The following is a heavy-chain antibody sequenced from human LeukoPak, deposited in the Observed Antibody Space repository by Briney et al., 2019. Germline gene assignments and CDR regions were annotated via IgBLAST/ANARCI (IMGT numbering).Heavy chain of an antibody. V-gene: IGHV1-2*02. CDR3: ARVDTAVRGVGDY. D-gene: IGHD3-10*01. CDR2: INPNSGGT. Sequence: ASVKVSCKASGYTFTGYYMHWVRQAPGQGLEWMGWINPNSGGTNYAQKFQGRVTMTRDTSISTAHMELSRLRSDDTAVYYCARVDTAVRGVGDYWGQGTLVTVSS. CDR1: GYTFTGYY. J-gene: IGHJ4*02.